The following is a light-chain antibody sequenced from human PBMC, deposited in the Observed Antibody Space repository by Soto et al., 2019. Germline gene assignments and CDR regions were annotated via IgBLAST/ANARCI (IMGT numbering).Light chain of an antibody. CDR3: QQRSNWQTLT. CDR1: QSVSSY. Sequence: EIVLTQSPATLSLSSGERATHSCRASQSVSSYLAWYQQKPGQAPRLLIYDASNRATGIPARFSGSGSGTDFTLTISCLEPEDFAVYYCQQRSNWQTLTFGGGTKADIK. V-gene: IGKV3-11*01. CDR2: DAS. J-gene: IGKJ4*01.